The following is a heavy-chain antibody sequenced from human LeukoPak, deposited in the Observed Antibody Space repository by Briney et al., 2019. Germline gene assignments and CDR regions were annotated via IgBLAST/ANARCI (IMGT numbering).Heavy chain of an antibody. CDR2: IYTSGST. CDR3: ARGYSTGSKSFSLYYYMDV. Sequence: SGTLSLTCTVSGGSISGYFWTWIRQAAGKGLEWIGRIYTSGSTKYNPSLKSRVTISLDMSKNQFSLKLTSVTAADTAVYYCARGYSTGSKSFSLYYYMDVWGKGTTVTV. CDR1: GGSISGYF. D-gene: IGHD2-8*02. J-gene: IGHJ6*03. V-gene: IGHV4-4*07.